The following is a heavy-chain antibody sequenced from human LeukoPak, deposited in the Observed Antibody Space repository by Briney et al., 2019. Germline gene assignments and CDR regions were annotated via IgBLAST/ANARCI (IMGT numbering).Heavy chain of an antibody. Sequence: ASVKVSCKASGYTFPSYHMHWVRQAPGQGLEWMGIINPSGGSTSYAQKFQGRVTITRDTSASSAYMELSSLRSEDTAVYYCARNGWQQWLVENWFDPWGQGTLVTVSS. V-gene: IGHV1-46*01. CDR2: INPSGGST. CDR3: ARNGWQQWLVENWFDP. J-gene: IGHJ5*02. CDR1: GYTFPSYH. D-gene: IGHD6-19*01.